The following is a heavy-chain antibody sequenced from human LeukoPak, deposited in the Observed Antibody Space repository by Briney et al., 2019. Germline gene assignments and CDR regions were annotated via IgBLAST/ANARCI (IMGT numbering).Heavy chain of an antibody. Sequence: GGSLRLSCTASGFTFTTYAMSWVRQAPGKGLVWVSRISAGSSTSYADSVKGRFTVSRGNAKNTLNLQMNSLRAEDTAVYYCARDLFFSDAGYSSGWRAEYFHHWGQGTLVTVSS. D-gene: IGHD6-19*01. CDR2: ISAGSST. V-gene: IGHV3-74*01. J-gene: IGHJ1*01. CDR1: GFTFTTYA. CDR3: ARDLFFSDAGYSSGWRAEYFHH.